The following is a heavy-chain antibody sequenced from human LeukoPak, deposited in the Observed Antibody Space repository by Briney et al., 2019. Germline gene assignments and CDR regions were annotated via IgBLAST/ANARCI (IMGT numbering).Heavy chain of an antibody. J-gene: IGHJ3*02. V-gene: IGHV3-15*01. CDR3: TSWSSGDAFDI. CDR1: GFTLSNAW. Sequence: PGGSLRLSCAASGFTLSNAWMSWVRQAPGKGLEWVGRIKSKTDGGTTDYAAPVKGRFTISRDDSKNTLYLQMNSLKTEDTAVYYCTSWSSGDAFDIWGQGTMVTVSS. CDR2: IKSKTDGGTT. D-gene: IGHD2-8*02.